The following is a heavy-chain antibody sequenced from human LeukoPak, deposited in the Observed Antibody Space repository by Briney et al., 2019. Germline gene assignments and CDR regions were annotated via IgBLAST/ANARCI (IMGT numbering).Heavy chain of an antibody. J-gene: IGHJ1*01. Sequence: GESLKISCEGSGYSFTSYWIGWVRQMPGKGLEWMGIIYPGDSDTRYSPSFQGQVTISADKSISTAYLQWSSLKASDTAMYYCARRSSSWTEYFQHWGQGTLVTVSS. V-gene: IGHV5-51*01. CDR3: ARRSSSWTEYFQH. CDR2: IYPGDSDT. D-gene: IGHD6-13*01. CDR1: GYSFTSYW.